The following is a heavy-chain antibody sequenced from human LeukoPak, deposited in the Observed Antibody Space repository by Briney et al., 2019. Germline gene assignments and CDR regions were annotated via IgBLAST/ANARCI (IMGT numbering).Heavy chain of an antibody. D-gene: IGHD5-18*01. CDR1: GFTFSSYA. CDR2: ISGSGGST. CDR3: AKDRGYGPYYFDY. V-gene: IGHV3-23*01. Sequence: WGSLRLSCAASGFTFSSYAMSWVRQAPGKGLEWVSAISGSGGSTYYADSVKGRFTISRDNSKNTLYLQMNSLRAEDTAVYYCAKDRGYGPYYFDYWGQGTLVTVSS. J-gene: IGHJ4*02.